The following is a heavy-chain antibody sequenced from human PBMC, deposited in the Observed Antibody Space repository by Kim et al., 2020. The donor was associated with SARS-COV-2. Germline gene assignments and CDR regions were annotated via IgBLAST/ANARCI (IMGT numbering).Heavy chain of an antibody. Sequence: GGSLRLSCAASGFTFSSYWMSWVRQAPGKGLEWVANIKQDGSEKYYVDSVKGRFTISRDNAKNSLYLQMNSLRAEDTAVYYCARDPRNPMNKQWAGYWGQGTLVTVSS. V-gene: IGHV3-7*03. CDR1: GFTFSSYW. CDR2: IKQDGSEK. J-gene: IGHJ4*02. CDR3: ARDPRNPMNKQWAGY. D-gene: IGHD6-19*01.